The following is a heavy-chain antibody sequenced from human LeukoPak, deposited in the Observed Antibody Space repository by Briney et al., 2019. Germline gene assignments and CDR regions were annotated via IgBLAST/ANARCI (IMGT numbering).Heavy chain of an antibody. Sequence: SGTLSLTCSVSGGSISNYYWSWIRQPPGKGLEWIGYIYYSGTTNYNPSLKSRVTISVDTSKGQFSLKLNSVTAADTAVYYCARGGGVFDYWGQGTLVTVSS. CDR1: GGSISNYY. CDR2: IYYSGTT. J-gene: IGHJ4*02. V-gene: IGHV4-59*01. CDR3: ARGGGVFDY. D-gene: IGHD2-8*02.